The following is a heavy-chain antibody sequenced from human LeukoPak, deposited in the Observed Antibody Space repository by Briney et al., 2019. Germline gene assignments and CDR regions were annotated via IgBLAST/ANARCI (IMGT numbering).Heavy chain of an antibody. CDR2: ISGSGGST. Sequence: GGSLRLSCAASGFTFSSYAMSWVRQAPGKGLEWVSAISGSGGSTYYADSVKGRFTISRDNSKNTLYLQMNSLRAEDTAVYYCARAPPAARRLYYFDYWGQGTLVTVSS. V-gene: IGHV3-23*01. J-gene: IGHJ4*02. CDR1: GFTFSSYA. CDR3: ARAPPAARRLYYFDY. D-gene: IGHD2-2*01.